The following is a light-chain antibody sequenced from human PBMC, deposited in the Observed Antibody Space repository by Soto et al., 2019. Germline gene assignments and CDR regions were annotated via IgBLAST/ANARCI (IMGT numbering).Light chain of an antibody. Sequence: EIVLTQSPATLSVSPGERATLSCRASQSVSSNYVAWYQQKPGQAPRLLISGASNRATGTPDRFRGSGSGTDFTITITRLEPEDFEVYYCHQYGSAPWTFGQGTKVDIK. CDR2: GAS. J-gene: IGKJ1*01. CDR1: QSVSSNY. CDR3: HQYGSAPWT. V-gene: IGKV3-20*01.